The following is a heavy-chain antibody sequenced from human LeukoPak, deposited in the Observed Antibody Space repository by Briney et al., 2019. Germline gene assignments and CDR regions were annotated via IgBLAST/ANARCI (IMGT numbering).Heavy chain of an antibody. CDR2: IYYGGST. CDR1: GGSISSSSYY. CDR3: ARHTAGTFDY. Sequence: SETLSLTCTVSGGSISSSSYYWGWIRQPPGKGLEWIGSIYYGGSTYYNPSLKSRVTISVDTSKNQFSLKLSSVTAADTAVYYCARHTAGTFDYWGQGTLVTVSS. V-gene: IGHV4-39*01. D-gene: IGHD6-13*01. J-gene: IGHJ4*02.